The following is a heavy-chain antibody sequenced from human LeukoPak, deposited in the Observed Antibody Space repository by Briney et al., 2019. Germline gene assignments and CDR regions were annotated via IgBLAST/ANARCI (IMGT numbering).Heavy chain of an antibody. CDR1: GFTFSSYD. J-gene: IGHJ4*02. V-gene: IGHV3-30*04. D-gene: IGHD5-12*01. Sequence: GGSLRLSCAASGFTFSSYDMHWVRQAPGKGLEWVAVVSYDGSNKYYADSVKGRFTISRDNSKNTLYLQMNSLRAEDTAVYYCARDGGYENTYYFDYWGQGTLVTVSS. CDR3: ARDGGYENTYYFDY. CDR2: VSYDGSNK.